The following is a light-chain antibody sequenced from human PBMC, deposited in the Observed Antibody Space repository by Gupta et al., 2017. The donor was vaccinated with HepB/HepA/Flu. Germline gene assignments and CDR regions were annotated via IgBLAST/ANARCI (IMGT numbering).Light chain of an antibody. CDR2: WAS. CDR3: QQYDKPPCT. V-gene: IGKV4-1*01. J-gene: IGKJ4*02. Sequence: DIVMTQSPDSLAVSLGERATINCKSSQNILLSSHNKKYLAWYQQKSGQPPKLLIYWASTRESGVPDRFSGRGSGTDFKLTISSLQAEDVAVYHCQQYDKPPCTFGGGTKVEIK. CDR1: QNILLSSHNKKY.